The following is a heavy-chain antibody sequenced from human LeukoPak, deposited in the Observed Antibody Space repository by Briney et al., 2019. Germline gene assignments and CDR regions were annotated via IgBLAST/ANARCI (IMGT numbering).Heavy chain of an antibody. J-gene: IGHJ4*02. D-gene: IGHD6-19*01. V-gene: IGHV4-39*01. CDR2: IYYSGST. Sequence: PSETLSLTCTVSGGSISSSSYYWGWIRQPPGKGLEWIGSIYYSGSTYYNPSLKSRVTISVDTSKNQFSLKLSSVTAADTAVYYCARHPPDGWYAFLDYWGQGTLVTVSS. CDR1: GGSISSSSYY. CDR3: ARHPPDGWYAFLDY.